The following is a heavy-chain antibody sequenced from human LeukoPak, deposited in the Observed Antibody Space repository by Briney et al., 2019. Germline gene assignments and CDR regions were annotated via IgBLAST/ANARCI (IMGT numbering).Heavy chain of an antibody. J-gene: IGHJ4*02. CDR3: ARESWSDSGSYSPSFDY. CDR1: GGTFSSYA. D-gene: IGHD1-26*01. V-gene: IGHV1-69*13. CDR2: IIPIFGTA. Sequence: SVKVSCEASGGTFSSYAISWVRQAPGQGLEWMGGIIPIFGTANYAQKFQGRVTITADESTSTAYMELSSLRSEDTAVYYCARESWSDSGSYSPSFDYWGQGTLVTVSS.